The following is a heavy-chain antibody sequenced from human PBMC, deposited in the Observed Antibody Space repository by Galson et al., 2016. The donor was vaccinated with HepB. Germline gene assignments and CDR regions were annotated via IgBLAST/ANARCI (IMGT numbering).Heavy chain of an antibody. J-gene: IGHJ4*02. D-gene: IGHD3-9*01. CDR2: IHHNGRP. V-gene: IGHV4/OR15-8*01. Sequence: SETLSLTCSVSGGSITSSDWWSSVRQPPGKGLEWIAEIHHNGRPNHRPSLKSRVTISVDKSRNQFSLKLRSVTAADTAMYYCARGELATGFDQWGQGALVTVSS. CDR1: GGSITSSDW. CDR3: ARGELATGFDQ.